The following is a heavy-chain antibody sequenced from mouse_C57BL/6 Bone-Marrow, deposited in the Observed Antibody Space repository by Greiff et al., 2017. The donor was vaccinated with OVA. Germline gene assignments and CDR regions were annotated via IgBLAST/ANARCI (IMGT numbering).Heavy chain of an antibody. D-gene: IGHD1-3*01. J-gene: IGHJ1*03. CDR2: INHRTGGT. Sequence: VQLQQSGPELVQPGASVKISCKASGFSFTGYYMHWVKQSSEKSLEWIGEINHRTGGTSYNQNFKGKATLTVDKSTSTAYMQLKSLTSEDSAVYDCARRYNYVYWYFDVWGTGTTVTVSS. CDR1: GFSFTGYY. V-gene: IGHV1-43*01. CDR3: ARRYNYVYWYFDV.